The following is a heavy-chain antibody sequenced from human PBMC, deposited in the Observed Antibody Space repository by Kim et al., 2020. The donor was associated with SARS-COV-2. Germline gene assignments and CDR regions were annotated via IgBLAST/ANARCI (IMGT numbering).Heavy chain of an antibody. D-gene: IGHD2-21*02. J-gene: IGHJ4*02. CDR1: GFTFSSYG. V-gene: IGHV3-30*18. Sequence: GGSLRLSCAASGFTFSSYGMHWVRQAPDKGLEWVAVISYDGSNKYYADSVKGRFTISRDNSKNTLYLQMNSLRAEDTAVYYCAKDQNIVVVTAIDYWGQGTLVTVSS. CDR2: ISYDGSNK. CDR3: AKDQNIVVVTAIDY.